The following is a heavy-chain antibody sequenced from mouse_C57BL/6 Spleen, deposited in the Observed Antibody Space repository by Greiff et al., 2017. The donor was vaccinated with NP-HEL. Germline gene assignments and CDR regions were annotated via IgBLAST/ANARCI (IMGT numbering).Heavy chain of an antibody. J-gene: IGHJ4*01. V-gene: IGHV14-3*01. CDR3: ATITTVVSATNAMDY. Sequence: EVKLVESVAELVRPGASVKLSCTASGFNIKNTYMHWVKQRPEQGLEWIGRIDPANGNTKYAPKFQGKATITADTSSNTAYLQLSSLTSEDTAIYYCATITTVVSATNAMDYWGQGTSVTVSS. D-gene: IGHD1-1*01. CDR2: IDPANGNT. CDR1: GFNIKNTY.